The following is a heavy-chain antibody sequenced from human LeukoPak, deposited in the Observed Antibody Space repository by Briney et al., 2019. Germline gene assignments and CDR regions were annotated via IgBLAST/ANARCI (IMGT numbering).Heavy chain of an antibody. CDR1: GFTVSSDY. V-gene: IGHV3-53*01. D-gene: IGHD3-3*01. Sequence: GGSLRLSCAASGFTVSSDYMSWVRQAPGEGLEWVSLIYSGSNTYYADSVKGRFTISRDNSKNTLYLQMNTVRAEDTAIYYCARVFHDYYFDYWGQGTLVTVSS. J-gene: IGHJ4*02. CDR3: ARVFHDYYFDY. CDR2: IYSGSNT.